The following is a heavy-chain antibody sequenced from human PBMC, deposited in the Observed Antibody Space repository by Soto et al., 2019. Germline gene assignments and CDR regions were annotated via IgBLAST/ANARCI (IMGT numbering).Heavy chain of an antibody. CDR1: GFTFSSYS. CDR3: ARDPSGPSGWHDAFDI. V-gene: IGHV3-21*01. CDR2: ISSSSSYI. D-gene: IGHD6-19*01. Sequence: EVQLVESGGGLVKPGGSLRLSCAASGFTFSSYSMNWVRQAPGKGLEWVSSISSSSSYIYYADSVKGRFTISRDNAKNSLYLQMHSLRAEDTAVYYCARDPSGPSGWHDAFDIWGQGTMVTVSS. J-gene: IGHJ3*02.